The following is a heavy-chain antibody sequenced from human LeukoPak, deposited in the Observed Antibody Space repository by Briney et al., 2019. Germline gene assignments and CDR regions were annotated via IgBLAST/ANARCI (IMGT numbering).Heavy chain of an antibody. CDR1: GFTFSSYT. J-gene: IGHJ4*02. CDR3: ARVSSSSLFDY. V-gene: IGHV3-21*01. CDR2: IGSSSTYI. D-gene: IGHD6-6*01. Sequence: GGSLRLSCAASGFTFSSYTMNWVRQAPGKGLEWVSSIGSSSTYIYYADSVKGRFIISRDNAKNSLFLQMNSLRAEDTAVYYCARVSSSSLFDYWGQGTLVTVSS.